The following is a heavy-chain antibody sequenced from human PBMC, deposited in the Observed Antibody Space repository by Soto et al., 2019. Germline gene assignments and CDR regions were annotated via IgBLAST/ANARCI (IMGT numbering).Heavy chain of an antibody. V-gene: IGHV1-69*13. D-gene: IGHD3-22*01. CDR2: IIPIFGTA. CDR3: ARVGGHYYDSSGAPLWWFDP. Sequence: SVKVSCKASGGTFSSYAISWVRQAPGQGLEWMGGIIPIFGTANYAQKFQGRVTITADESTSTAYMELSSLRSEDTAVYYCARVGGHYYDSSGAPLWWFDPWGQGTLVTVSS. J-gene: IGHJ5*02. CDR1: GGTFSSYA.